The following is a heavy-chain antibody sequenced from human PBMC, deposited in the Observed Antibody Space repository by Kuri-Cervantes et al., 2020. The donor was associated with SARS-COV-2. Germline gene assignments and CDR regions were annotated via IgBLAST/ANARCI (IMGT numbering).Heavy chain of an antibody. CDR1: GFTFSSYW. Sequence: GESLKISCAASGFTFSSYWMAWVRQAPGKGLEWVSSISSSSSYIYYADSVKGRFTISRDNAKNSLYLQMNSPRAEDTAVYYCARAGRWLQSTPFDYWGQGTLVTVSS. V-gene: IGHV3-21*01. D-gene: IGHD5-24*01. CDR3: ARAGRWLQSTPFDY. J-gene: IGHJ4*02. CDR2: ISSSSSYI.